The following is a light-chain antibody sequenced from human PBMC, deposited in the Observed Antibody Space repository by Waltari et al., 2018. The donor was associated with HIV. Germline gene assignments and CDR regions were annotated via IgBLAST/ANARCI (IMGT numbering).Light chain of an antibody. CDR1: SGSIARNY. CDR3: QSYDSTTRNVV. CDR2: EDD. Sequence: FILTHPHSVSGSPGKTVKISCARTSGSIARNYVKWYQQRPGKIPKILIYEDDQRSSGGPDRFSGSIDTSSNSASLTISGLRTEDEADYYCQSYDSTTRNVVFGGGTKLTVL. V-gene: IGLV6-57*01. J-gene: IGLJ2*01.